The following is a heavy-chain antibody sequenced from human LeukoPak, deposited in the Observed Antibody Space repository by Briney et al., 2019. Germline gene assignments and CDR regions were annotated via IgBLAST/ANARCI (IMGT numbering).Heavy chain of an antibody. CDR2: VYHSGTS. CDR1: GGSIISGNW. CDR3: VRRAAALFAMDV. J-gene: IGHJ6*02. V-gene: IGHV4-4*02. D-gene: IGHD6-13*01. Sequence: SGTLSLTCAVSGGSIISGNWWTWVRQPPGKGLEWIGEVYHSGTSNCIPSLKSRVTISVDKSKNQFSLNLTSVTAADTAMYYCVRRAAALFAMDVWGQGTTVIVSS.